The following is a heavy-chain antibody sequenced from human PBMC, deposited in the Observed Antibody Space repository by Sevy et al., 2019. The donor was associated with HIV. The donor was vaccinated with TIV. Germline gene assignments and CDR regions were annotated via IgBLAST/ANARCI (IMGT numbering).Heavy chain of an antibody. J-gene: IGHJ6*02. CDR3: ARPRANYVDNYFFYAMDV. CDR1: GFAFSNYYA. V-gene: IGHV3-30-3*01. CDR2: ISYDGSDT. D-gene: IGHD4-17*01. Sequence: GGSLRLSCAASGFAFSNYYAMHWVRQAPGKGLEWVALISYDGSDTYYADSVKGRFTVSRDNFKNTLFLQMNSLTTEDTAVYYCARPRANYVDNYFFYAMDVWGQGTTVTVSS.